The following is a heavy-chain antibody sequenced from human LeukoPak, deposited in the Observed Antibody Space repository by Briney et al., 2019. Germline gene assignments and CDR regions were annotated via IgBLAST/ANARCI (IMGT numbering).Heavy chain of an antibody. V-gene: IGHV3-7*01. CDR3: AKDSYSKGDY. Sequence: GGSLRLSCVASGFTFSSSWMAWVRQAPGKGLQWVANINHDGSVKNYVGSVEGRFAISRDNAQNSFYLQMSSLETDDTAVYYCAKDSYSKGDYWGQGTLVTVSS. CDR1: GFTFSSSW. CDR2: INHDGSVK. J-gene: IGHJ4*02. D-gene: IGHD4-11*01.